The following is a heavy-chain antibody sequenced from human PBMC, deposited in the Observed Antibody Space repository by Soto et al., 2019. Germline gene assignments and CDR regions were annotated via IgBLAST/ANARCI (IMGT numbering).Heavy chain of an antibody. CDR3: ARDQGGDYPYYYYGMDV. D-gene: IGHD4-17*01. J-gene: IGHJ6*02. Sequence: GGSLRLSCAASGFTFSSYGMHWVRQAPGKGLEWVAVIWYDGSNKYYADSVKGRFTISRDNSKNTLYLQMNSLRAEDTAVYYCARDQGGDYPYYYYGMDVWGQGTTVTVSS. V-gene: IGHV3-33*01. CDR1: GFTFSSYG. CDR2: IWYDGSNK.